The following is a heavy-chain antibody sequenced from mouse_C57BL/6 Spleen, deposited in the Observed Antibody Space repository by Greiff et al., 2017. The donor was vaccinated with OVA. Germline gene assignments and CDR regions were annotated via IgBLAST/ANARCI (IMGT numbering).Heavy chain of an antibody. Sequence: QVQLKESGPGLVQPSQSLSITCTVSGFSLTSYGVHWVRQSPGKGLEWLGVIWSGGSTDYNAAFISRLSISKDNSKSQVFFKMNSLQADDTAIYYCASNWDTLFAYWGQGTLVTVSA. J-gene: IGHJ3*01. CDR3: ASNWDTLFAY. V-gene: IGHV2-2*01. D-gene: IGHD4-1*01. CDR1: GFSLTSYG. CDR2: IWSGGST.